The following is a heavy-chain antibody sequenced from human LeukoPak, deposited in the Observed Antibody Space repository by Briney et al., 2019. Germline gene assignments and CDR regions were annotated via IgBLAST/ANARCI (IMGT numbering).Heavy chain of an antibody. V-gene: IGHV4-34*01. J-gene: IGHJ5*02. CDR2: INHSGST. CDR3: AREIRSYQRNWFDL. D-gene: IGHD2-2*01. Sequence: SETLCLTCAVSGGSFSGYYWSWIRQPPGKGLEWVWEINHSGSTNYNPSLKSRVTISVDTSKKQFSLKLSSVTAAYSAVYYCAREIRSYQRNWFDLWGQGTLVTVSS. CDR1: GGSFSGYY.